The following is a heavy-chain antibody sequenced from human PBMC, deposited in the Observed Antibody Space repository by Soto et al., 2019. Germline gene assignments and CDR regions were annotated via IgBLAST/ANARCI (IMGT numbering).Heavy chain of an antibody. J-gene: IGHJ3*01. D-gene: IGHD3-10*01. Sequence: QLQLQESGPGLVKPSETLSLTCSVSGGSITTSSYNWDWIRQPPGKGLECIGTTDYDGSTSYNPSLKSQVTISVATSKNHFALKVNSVTAADTAVYYCARFYGNAFDVWGRGTVVTVSS. CDR3: ARFYGNAFDV. CDR1: GGSITTSSYN. CDR2: TDYDGST. V-gene: IGHV4-39*02.